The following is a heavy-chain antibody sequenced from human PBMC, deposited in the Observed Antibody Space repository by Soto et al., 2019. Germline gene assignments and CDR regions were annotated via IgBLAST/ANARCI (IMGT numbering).Heavy chain of an antibody. CDR2: ISWNSGSI. D-gene: IGHD3-3*01. J-gene: IGHJ4*02. CDR3: VKDSLIDVWSGYFD. V-gene: IGHV3-9*01. CDR1: GFTFDDYA. Sequence: EVQLVESGGGLVQPGRSLRLSCAASGFTFDDYAMHWVRQVPGKSLEWVSGISWNSGSIAYADSVKGRFTISRDNAKNSLYLQMNSLRVEDTALYYCVKDSLIDVWSGYFDWGQGTLVTVSS.